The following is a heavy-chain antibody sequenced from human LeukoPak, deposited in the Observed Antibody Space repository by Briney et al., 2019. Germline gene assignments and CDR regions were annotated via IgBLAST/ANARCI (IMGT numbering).Heavy chain of an antibody. CDR3: ASGSGYYFHYFDY. CDR2: IYYSGST. D-gene: IGHD3-22*01. CDR1: GGSISSYY. Sequence: PSETLSLTCTVSGGSISSYYWSWIRQPPGKGLEWIGSIYYSGSTNYNPSLKSRVTISVDTSKNQFSLKLSSVLAAGPALYSCASGSGYYFHYFDYCGQGTLVTVSS. V-gene: IGHV4-59*01. J-gene: IGHJ4*02.